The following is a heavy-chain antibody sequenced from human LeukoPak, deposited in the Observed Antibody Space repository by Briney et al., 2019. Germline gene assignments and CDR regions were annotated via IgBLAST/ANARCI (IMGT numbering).Heavy chain of an antibody. CDR2: IIPIFGTA. CDR3: ARDAHRGYSYASSGYYFDY. V-gene: IGHV1-69*13. J-gene: IGHJ4*02. D-gene: IGHD5-18*01. Sequence: EASVKVSCKASGGTFSSYAISWVRQAPGQGLEWMGGIIPIFGTANYAQKFQGRVTITADESTSTAYMELSSLRSEDTAVYYCARDAHRGYSYASSGYYFDYWGQGTLVTVSS. CDR1: GGTFSSYA.